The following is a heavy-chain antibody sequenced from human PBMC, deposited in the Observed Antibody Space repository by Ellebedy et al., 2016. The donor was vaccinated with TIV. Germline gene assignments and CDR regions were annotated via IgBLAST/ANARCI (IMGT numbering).Heavy chain of an antibody. V-gene: IGHV3-74*01. D-gene: IGHD5-18*01. CDR1: GFTFSTYW. CDR3: TRSGHSYAWSN. J-gene: IGHJ4*01. Sequence: GESLKISCAASGFTFSTYWMHWVRLAPGKGPVWVSRINPDGSITQYADSVKGRFTISRDNSKNTLYLQMNTLTAEDTAVYFCTRSGHSYAWSNWGQGTLVTVSS. CDR2: INPDGSIT.